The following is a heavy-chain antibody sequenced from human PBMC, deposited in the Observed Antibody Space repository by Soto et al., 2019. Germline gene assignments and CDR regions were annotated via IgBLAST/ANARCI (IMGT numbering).Heavy chain of an antibody. D-gene: IGHD7-27*01. CDR3: AQTGSASYYFDY. Sequence: QLQLQESGPGLVKPSETLSLTCTVSGGSISSSSYYWGWIRQPPGKGLEWIGSIYYSGSTYYNPSRKSRVTISVDTSKDQFSLKLSSVTAADTAVYYCAQTGSASYYFDYWGQGTLVTVSS. J-gene: IGHJ4*02. V-gene: IGHV4-39*01. CDR1: GGSISSSSYY. CDR2: IYYSGST.